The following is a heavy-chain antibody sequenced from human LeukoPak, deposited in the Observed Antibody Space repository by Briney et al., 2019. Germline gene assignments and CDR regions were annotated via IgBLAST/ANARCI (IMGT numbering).Heavy chain of an antibody. CDR1: GASISSYY. CDR3: VRGAYYYDTRD. Sequence: SETLSLTCTVSGASISSYYWSWIRQPAGKGLEWVGRVYTSGSMNYNPSLKNRVTMSVDTSKNKFSLKLASVTAADTAIYYCVRGAYYYDTRDWGQGTLVTVSS. J-gene: IGHJ4*02. V-gene: IGHV4-4*07. D-gene: IGHD3-22*01. CDR2: VYTSGSM.